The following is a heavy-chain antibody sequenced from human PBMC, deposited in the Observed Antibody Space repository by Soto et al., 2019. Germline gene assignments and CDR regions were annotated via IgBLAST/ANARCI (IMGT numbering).Heavy chain of an antibody. CDR3: ARVVGYYYDSSRDAFDI. D-gene: IGHD3-22*01. Sequence: ASVKVSCKASGYTFTSYGISWVRQAPGQGLKWMGWISAYNGNTNYAQKLQGRVTMTTDTSTSTAYMELRSLRSDDTAVYYCARVVGYYYDSSRDAFDIWGQGTMVTVSS. V-gene: IGHV1-18*04. CDR2: ISAYNGNT. J-gene: IGHJ3*02. CDR1: GYTFTSYG.